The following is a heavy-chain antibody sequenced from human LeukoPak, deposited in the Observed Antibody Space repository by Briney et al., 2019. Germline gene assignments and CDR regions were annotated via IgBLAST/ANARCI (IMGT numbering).Heavy chain of an antibody. Sequence: SETLSLTCTVSGGSISSTSYYWGWIRQPPGKGLEWIGSIYYSGSTYYNPSLKSRVTISVDTSKNQFSLKLSSVTAADTAVYYCARAFNYYGSGSYYKDAFDIWGQGTMVTVSS. CDR2: IYYSGST. CDR1: GGSISSTSYY. V-gene: IGHV4-39*07. CDR3: ARAFNYYGSGSYYKDAFDI. J-gene: IGHJ3*02. D-gene: IGHD3-10*01.